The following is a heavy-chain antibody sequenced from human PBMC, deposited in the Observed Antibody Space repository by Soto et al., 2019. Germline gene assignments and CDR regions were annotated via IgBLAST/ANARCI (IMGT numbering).Heavy chain of an antibody. J-gene: IGHJ5*02. D-gene: IGHD3-10*01. CDR3: ATDSAGRGPFDP. Sequence: SETLSLTCTVSGGSISSYYWSWIRQPPGKGLEWIGYTYHTGSTKYNPSLKSRATISVDTSKNQFSLTLNSAAAADTAVYYCATDSAGRGPFDPWGQGILVTVSS. CDR2: TYHTGST. CDR1: GGSISSYY. V-gene: IGHV4-59*01.